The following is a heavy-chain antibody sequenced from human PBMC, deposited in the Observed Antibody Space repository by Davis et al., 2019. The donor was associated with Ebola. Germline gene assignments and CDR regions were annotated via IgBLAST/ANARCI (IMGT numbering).Heavy chain of an antibody. J-gene: IGHJ4*02. V-gene: IGHV6-1*01. D-gene: IGHD3-22*01. CDR2: TYYRSKWFV. CDR3: ARDPPYDQGYDY. CDR1: GDSVSSNTAA. Sequence: SQTLSLTCAISGDSVSSNTAAWNWIRQSPSRGLEWLGRTYYRSKWFVDYAVSVKSRMTINSDTSKNQFSLQLSSVTPEDTAVYYCARDPPYDQGYDYWGQGILVTDSS.